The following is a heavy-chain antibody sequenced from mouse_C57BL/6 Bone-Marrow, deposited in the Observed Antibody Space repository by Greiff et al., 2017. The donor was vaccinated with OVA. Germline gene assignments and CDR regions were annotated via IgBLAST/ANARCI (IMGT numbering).Heavy chain of an antibody. CDR2: FYPGSGSI. V-gene: IGHV1-62-2*01. Sequence: QVQLQQSGAELVKPGASVKLSCKASGYTFTEYTIHWVKQRSGQGLEWIGWFYPGSGSIKYNEKFKDKATLTADKSSSTVYMELSRLTSEDSAVYLCARHEDRRDYDVGTHFDYWGQGTTLTVSS. CDR3: ARHEDRRDYDVGTHFDY. CDR1: GYTFTEYT. D-gene: IGHD2-4*01. J-gene: IGHJ2*01.